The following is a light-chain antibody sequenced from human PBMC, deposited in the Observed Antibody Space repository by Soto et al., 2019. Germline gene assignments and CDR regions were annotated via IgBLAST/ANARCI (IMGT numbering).Light chain of an antibody. CDR3: QQRSNWPVT. J-gene: IGKJ5*01. V-gene: IGKV3-11*01. CDR2: DAS. Sequence: EIVMTQSPVNLSVSPGEIANLSFRASQSVSSYLAWYQQKPGQAPRLLIYDASNRATGIPARFSGSGSGTDFTLTISSLEPEDFAVYYCQQRSNWPVTFGQGTRLEI. CDR1: QSVSSY.